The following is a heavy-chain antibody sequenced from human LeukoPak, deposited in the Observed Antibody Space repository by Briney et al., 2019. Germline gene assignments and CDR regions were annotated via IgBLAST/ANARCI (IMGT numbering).Heavy chain of an antibody. V-gene: IGHV3-74*01. J-gene: IGHJ4*02. CDR3: ARDRGPRTGFMVREAYDY. Sequence: GGSLRLSCAASGFTFSDYWIHWVRQAPGKGLVWVSRINTDGSITNYADCVKGRFSISRDNAKNTLYLQMSSLRAEDTAVYYCARDRGPRTGFMVREAYDYWGQGTLVPVSS. CDR2: INTDGSIT. D-gene: IGHD3-10*01. CDR1: GFTFSDYW.